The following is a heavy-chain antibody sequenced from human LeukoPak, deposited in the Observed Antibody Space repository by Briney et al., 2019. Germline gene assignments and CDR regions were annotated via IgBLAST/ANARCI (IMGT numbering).Heavy chain of an antibody. CDR1: GFTFDDYA. D-gene: IGHD3-22*01. CDR2: ISWNSGSI. J-gene: IGHJ4*02. V-gene: IGHV3-9*01. CDR3: AKGDSSGYSAPTDY. Sequence: PGRSLRLSCAASGFTFDDYAMHWVRQAPGKGLEWVSGISWNSGSIGYADSVKGRFTISRDNAKNSLYLQMNSLRAEDTALYYCAKGDSSGYSAPTDYWGQGTLVTVSS.